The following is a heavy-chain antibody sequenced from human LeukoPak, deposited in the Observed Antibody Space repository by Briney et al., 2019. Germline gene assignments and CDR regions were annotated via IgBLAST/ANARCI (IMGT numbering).Heavy chain of an antibody. D-gene: IGHD7-27*01. CDR3: ARSGAAVAFDI. Sequence: GGSLRLSCAVSGFTFSSYEMNWVRQAPGKGLKWVSYISSSGSTIYYADSVKGRFTISRDNAKNSLYLQMNSLRAEDTAVYYCARSGAAVAFDIWGQGTMVTVSS. J-gene: IGHJ3*02. V-gene: IGHV3-48*03. CDR1: GFTFSSYE. CDR2: ISSSGSTI.